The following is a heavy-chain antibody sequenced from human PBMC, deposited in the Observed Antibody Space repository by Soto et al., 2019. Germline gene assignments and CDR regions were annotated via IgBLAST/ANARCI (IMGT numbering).Heavy chain of an antibody. V-gene: IGHV3-33*01. CDR3: TTDSPNPDVLRYFDWFPVVERGSFDP. J-gene: IGHJ5*02. CDR1: GFTFSSYG. CDR2: IWYDGGNK. D-gene: IGHD3-9*01. Sequence: SGGSLRLSCAASGFTFSSYGMHWVRQAPGKGLEWVAIIWYDGGNKYYADSVKGRFTISRDNSKNTLYLQMNSLKTEDTAVYYCTTDSPNPDVLRYFDWFPVVERGSFDPWGQGTLVTVSS.